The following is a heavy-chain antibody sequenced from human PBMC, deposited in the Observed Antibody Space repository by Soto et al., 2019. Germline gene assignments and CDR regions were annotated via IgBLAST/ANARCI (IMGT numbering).Heavy chain of an antibody. D-gene: IGHD5-12*01. V-gene: IGHV4-59*08. Sequence: SLTLSDTCSVADGSSSSYSWSRIRKPPGKGLEWIGYIYYSGSTNYNPSLKSRVTISVDTSKNQFSLKLSSVTAADTAVYYCARHYSGYDTFGTCFDYWGQGTLVTVSS. CDR1: DGSSSSYS. CDR2: IYYSGST. J-gene: IGHJ4*02. CDR3: ARHYSGYDTFGTCFDY.